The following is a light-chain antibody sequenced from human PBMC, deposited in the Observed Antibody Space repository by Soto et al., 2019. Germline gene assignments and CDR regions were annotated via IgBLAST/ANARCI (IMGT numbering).Light chain of an antibody. CDR1: SSDVGGYNY. CDR3: CSYAGSYTS. V-gene: IGLV2-11*01. Sequence: LTQPRSVSGSPGQSVTISCTGTSSDVGGYNYVSWYQQHPGKAPKLMIYDVSKRPSGVPDRFSGSKSGNTASLTISGLQAEDEADYYCCSYAGSYTSFGTGTKVTVL. CDR2: DVS. J-gene: IGLJ1*01.